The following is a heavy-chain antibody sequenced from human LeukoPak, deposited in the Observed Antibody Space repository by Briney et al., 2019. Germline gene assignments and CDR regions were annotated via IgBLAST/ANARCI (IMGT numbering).Heavy chain of an antibody. J-gene: IGHJ4*02. V-gene: IGHV3-9*01. CDR2: ISWNSGSI. Sequence: GGSLRLSCAASGFTFDDYAMHWVRQAPGKGLEWVSGISWNSGSIGYADSVKGRFTISRDNAKNSLYLQMNSLRAEDTALYYCAKDTDSYDFWSGSYDYWGQGTLVTVSS. CDR3: AKDTDSYDFWSGSYDY. D-gene: IGHD3-3*01. CDR1: GFTFDDYA.